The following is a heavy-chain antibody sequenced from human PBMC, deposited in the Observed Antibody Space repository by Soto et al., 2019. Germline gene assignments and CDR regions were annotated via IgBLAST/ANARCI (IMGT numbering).Heavy chain of an antibody. V-gene: IGHV4-39*01. CDR3: ARQRTTVVTQAYFDH. D-gene: IGHD2-21*02. J-gene: IGHJ4*02. Sequence: SETLSLTCIVSGESISSSSYYWGWIRQPPGKGLEWIGSIYYSGRTYYNPSFKSRVTISIDTSKNQFSLKLSSVAATDTAVYYCARQRTTVVTQAYFDHWGQGALVTVS. CDR1: GESISSSSYY. CDR2: IYYSGRT.